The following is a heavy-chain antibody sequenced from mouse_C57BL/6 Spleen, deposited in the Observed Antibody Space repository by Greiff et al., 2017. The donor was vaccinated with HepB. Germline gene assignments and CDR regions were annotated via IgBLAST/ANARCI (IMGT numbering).Heavy chain of an antibody. D-gene: IGHD1-1*01. V-gene: IGHV5-17*01. CDR3: AREGRYAMDY. J-gene: IGHJ4*01. CDR1: GFTFSDNG. CDR2: ISSGSSTI. Sequence: EVQLVESGGGLVKPGGSLKLSCAASGFTFSDNGMHWVRQAPEKGLEWVAYISSGSSTIYYADTVKGRFTISRDNAKNTLFLQMTSLRSEDTAMYYCAREGRYAMDYWGQGTSVTVSS.